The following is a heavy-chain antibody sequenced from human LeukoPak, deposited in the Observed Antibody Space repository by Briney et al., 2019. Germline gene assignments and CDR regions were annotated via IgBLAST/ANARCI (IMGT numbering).Heavy chain of an antibody. CDR3: ARTPSYVVMANY. CDR1: GGSISSGYYY. J-gene: IGHJ4*02. CDR2: IYTRGST. D-gene: IGHD3-16*01. V-gene: IGHV4-61*09. Sequence: SETLSLTCTVSGGSISSGYYYWSWIRQPAGKGLEWIGHIYTRGSTSYNPSLKTRVTMSVDTSNNQFPLKLSSVTAADTGVYYCARTPSYVVMANYWGQGTLVTVSS.